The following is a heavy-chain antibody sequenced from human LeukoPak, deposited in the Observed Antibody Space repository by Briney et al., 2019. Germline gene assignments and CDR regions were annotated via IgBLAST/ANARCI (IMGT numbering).Heavy chain of an antibody. Sequence: ASVKVSCKASGYTFTGYYMHWMRQAPGQGLEWMGRINPNSGGTNYAQKFQGRVTMTRDTSISTAYMELSRLRSDDTAVYYCARDLRRGYSYGGGVWGKGTTVTVSS. CDR2: INPNSGGT. J-gene: IGHJ6*04. V-gene: IGHV1-2*06. CDR1: GYTFTGYY. CDR3: ARDLRRGYSYGGGV. D-gene: IGHD5-18*01.